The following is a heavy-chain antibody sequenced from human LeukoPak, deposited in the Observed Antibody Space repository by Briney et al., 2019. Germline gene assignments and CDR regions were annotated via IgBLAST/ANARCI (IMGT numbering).Heavy chain of an antibody. CDR1: GFTFRDYY. J-gene: IGHJ4*02. Sequence: GGSLRLSCAASGFTFRDYYMGWSREAAGKGLEWVSYIIDNVRKVYYADSVKGRFTSSRDNAKYSLYLQINSLRDEDTAVYYCATASADSRGHYQGFDSWGQGTLVTVSS. V-gene: IGHV3-11*04. D-gene: IGHD3-22*01. CDR3: ATASADSRGHYQGFDS. CDR2: IIDNVRKV.